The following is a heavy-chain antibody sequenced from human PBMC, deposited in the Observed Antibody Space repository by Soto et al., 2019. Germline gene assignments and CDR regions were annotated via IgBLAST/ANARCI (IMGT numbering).Heavy chain of an antibody. J-gene: IGHJ3*02. D-gene: IGHD3-22*01. V-gene: IGHV4-4*07. CDR3: ATSRGYYYDSSGFPMAFDI. Sequence: SETLSLTCTVSGGSIGSYYWSWIRQPAGKGLEWIGRIYTSGSTNYNPSLKSRVTMSVDTSKNQFSLKLSSVTAADTAVYYCATSRGYYYDSSGFPMAFDIWGQGTMVTVSS. CDR2: IYTSGST. CDR1: GGSIGSYY.